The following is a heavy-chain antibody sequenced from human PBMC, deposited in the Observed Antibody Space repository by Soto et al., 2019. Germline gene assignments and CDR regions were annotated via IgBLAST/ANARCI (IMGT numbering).Heavy chain of an antibody. J-gene: IGHJ4*02. D-gene: IGHD3-22*01. CDR3: AREPYYYDSSGYYFQGDY. CDR1: GYTLTSYG. V-gene: IGHV1-18*01. Sequence: GASVKVSCKASGYTLTSYGISWVRQAPGQGLEWMGWISAYNGNTNYAQKLQGRVTMTTDTSTSTAYMELRSLRSDDTAVYYCAREPYYYDSSGYYFQGDYWGQGTLVTVSS. CDR2: ISAYNGNT.